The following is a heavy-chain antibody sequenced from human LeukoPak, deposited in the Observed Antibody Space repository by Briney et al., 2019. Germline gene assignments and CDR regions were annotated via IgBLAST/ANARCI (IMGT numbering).Heavy chain of an antibody. J-gene: IGHJ4*02. CDR2: ISSSSSTI. CDR3: AKDAAPHYYDSSGLDY. Sequence: GGSLRLSCAASGFTFSSYSMNWVRQAPGKGLEWVSYISSSSSTIYYADSVKGRFTISRDNAKNSLYLQMNSLRAEDTALYYCAKDAAPHYYDSSGLDYWGQGTLVTVSS. D-gene: IGHD3-22*01. V-gene: IGHV3-48*01. CDR1: GFTFSSYS.